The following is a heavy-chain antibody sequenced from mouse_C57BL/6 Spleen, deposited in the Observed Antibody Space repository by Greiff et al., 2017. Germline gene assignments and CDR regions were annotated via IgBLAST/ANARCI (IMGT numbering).Heavy chain of an antibody. V-gene: IGHV14-2*01. CDR1: GFNITDYY. D-gene: IGHD1-1*01. J-gene: IGHJ3*01. CDR3: ARSHYYGSSYGMAY. Sequence: EVQLQQSGAELVKPGASVKLSCTASGFNITDYYMHWVKQRTEQGLEWIGSIDPEDGETNYAPKFQGKATLTADTSSNTAYLQLSSLTSEDTAVYYCARSHYYGSSYGMAYWGQGTLVTVSA. CDR2: IDPEDGET.